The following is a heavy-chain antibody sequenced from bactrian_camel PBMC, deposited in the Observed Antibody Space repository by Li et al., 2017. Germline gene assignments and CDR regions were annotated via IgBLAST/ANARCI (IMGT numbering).Heavy chain of an antibody. CDR2: IYIGDGST. J-gene: IGHJ6*01. Sequence: QLVESGGGSVPAGGSLRLSCAASGFTFSGACIAWFRQTPGEEREVLAAIYIGDGSTYYNDSVNGRFTVSQDNAKKAVYLQMNGLKPEDTAMHYCAAEPLLPDFGEMCGLDGDFVYWGQGTQVTVS. V-gene: IGHV3S25*01. CDR1: GFTFSGAC. D-gene: IGHD1*01. CDR3: AAEPLLPDFGEMCGLDGDFVY.